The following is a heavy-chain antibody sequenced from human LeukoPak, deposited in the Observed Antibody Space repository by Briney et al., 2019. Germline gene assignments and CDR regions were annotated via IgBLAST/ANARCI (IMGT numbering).Heavy chain of an antibody. Sequence: SETLSLTCAVYGGSFSGYYWSWIRQPPGKGLEWIGEINHSGSTNYNPSLKSRVAISVDTSKNQFSLKLSSVTAADTAVYYCARGWHQLANFDYWGQGTLVTVSS. V-gene: IGHV4-34*01. CDR3: ARGWHQLANFDY. CDR1: GGSFSGYY. D-gene: IGHD6-13*01. CDR2: INHSGST. J-gene: IGHJ4*02.